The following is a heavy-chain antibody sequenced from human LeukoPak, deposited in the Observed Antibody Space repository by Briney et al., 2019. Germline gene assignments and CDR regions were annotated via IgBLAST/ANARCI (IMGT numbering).Heavy chain of an antibody. CDR2: IHYSGST. V-gene: IGHV4-39*07. D-gene: IGHD6-13*01. CDR3: ARDMKYSSSWISAFDI. Sequence: SETLSLTCNVSGGSIFTYYWGWIRQPPGKGLEWIGNIHYSGSTYYNPSLKSRVTISLDTSKKQFSLKLSSVTAADTAVYYCARDMKYSSSWISAFDIWGQGTMVTVSS. J-gene: IGHJ3*02. CDR1: GGSIFTYY.